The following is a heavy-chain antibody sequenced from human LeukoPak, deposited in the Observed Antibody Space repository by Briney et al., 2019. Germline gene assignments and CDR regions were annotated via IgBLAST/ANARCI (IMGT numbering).Heavy chain of an antibody. Sequence: SGGSLRLSCAASGFTFSTFAVIWVRQPPGKGLEWVSSIFPSGGEIHYADSVRGRFTISRDNSKRTLSLQMNSLRAEDTAIYYCATYRQVLVPFESWGQGTLVTVSS. V-gene: IGHV3-23*01. J-gene: IGHJ4*02. CDR2: IFPSGGEI. CDR3: ATYRQVLVPFES. CDR1: GFTFSTFA. D-gene: IGHD2-8*02.